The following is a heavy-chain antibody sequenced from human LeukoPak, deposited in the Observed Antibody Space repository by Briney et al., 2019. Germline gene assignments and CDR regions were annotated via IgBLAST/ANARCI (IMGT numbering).Heavy chain of an antibody. Sequence: GGSLRLSCAASGFTFSSYGMHWVRQAPGRGLEWVSFIQYDGNNKYYADSVKGRFTISRDNSKGTLYLQMNGLRVEDTAIYYCAKDKAQYYFDYWGQGTLVTVSS. V-gene: IGHV3-30*02. J-gene: IGHJ4*02. CDR1: GFTFSSYG. CDR3: AKDKAQYYFDY. CDR2: IQYDGNNK.